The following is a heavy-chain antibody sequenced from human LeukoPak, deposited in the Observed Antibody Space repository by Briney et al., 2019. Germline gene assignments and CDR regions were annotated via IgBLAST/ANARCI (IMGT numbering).Heavy chain of an antibody. J-gene: IGHJ4*02. Sequence: SETLSLTCTVSGGSISSHYWSWIRQPPGKGLEWIGYIYYSGSTNYNPSLKSRVTISVDTSKNQFSLKLSPVTAADTAVYYCARASVAALFAYWGQGTLVTVSS. D-gene: IGHD6-6*01. CDR3: ARASVAALFAY. CDR2: IYYSGST. CDR1: GGSISSHY. V-gene: IGHV4-59*11.